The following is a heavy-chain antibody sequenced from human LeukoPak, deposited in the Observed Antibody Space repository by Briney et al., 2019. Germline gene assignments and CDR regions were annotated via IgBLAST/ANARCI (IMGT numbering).Heavy chain of an antibody. CDR3: ARDPAAVAGDDAFDI. V-gene: IGHV3-48*01. D-gene: IGHD6-19*01. CDR2: ISSSSSTI. CDR1: GFTFSSYE. J-gene: IGHJ3*02. Sequence: SGGSLRLSCAASGFTFSSYEMNWVRQAPGKGLEWVSYISSSSSTIYYADSVKGRFTISRDNAKNSLYLQMNSLRAEDTAVYYCARDPAAVAGDDAFDIWGQGTMVTVSS.